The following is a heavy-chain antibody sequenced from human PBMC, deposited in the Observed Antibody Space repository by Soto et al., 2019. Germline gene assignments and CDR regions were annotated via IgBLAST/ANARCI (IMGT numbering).Heavy chain of an antibody. Sequence: GASVKVSCKASGYTFTSYGISWVRQAPGQGLEWMGWISAYNGNTNYAQKLQGRVTMTTDTSTSTAYMELRSPRSDDTAVYYCARRYCSGGSCWVGYYYYGMDVWGQGTTVTVSS. V-gene: IGHV1-18*01. D-gene: IGHD2-15*01. CDR1: GYTFTSYG. CDR3: ARRYCSGGSCWVGYYYYGMDV. J-gene: IGHJ6*02. CDR2: ISAYNGNT.